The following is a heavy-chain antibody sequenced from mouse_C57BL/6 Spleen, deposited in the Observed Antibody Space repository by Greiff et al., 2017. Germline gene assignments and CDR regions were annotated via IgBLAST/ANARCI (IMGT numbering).Heavy chain of an antibody. J-gene: IGHJ2*01. Sequence: QVQLQQSGAELMKPGASVKLSCKATGYTFTGYWIEWVKQRPGHGLEWIGEMLPGRGSTNYNEKFKGKATFTADTSSKTAYMQLSSLTTEDSAIYYCARSNWDRGFDYWGQGTTLTVSS. CDR3: ARSNWDRGFDY. CDR1: GYTFTGYW. CDR2: MLPGRGST. V-gene: IGHV1-9*01. D-gene: IGHD4-1*01.